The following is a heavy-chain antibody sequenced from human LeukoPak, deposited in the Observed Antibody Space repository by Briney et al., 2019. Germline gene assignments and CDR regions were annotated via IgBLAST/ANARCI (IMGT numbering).Heavy chain of an antibody. CDR2: IIPILGIA. CDR1: GGTFSSYT. V-gene: IGHV1-69*02. CDR3: ARGQWFGELFLYYYGMDV. D-gene: IGHD3-10*01. J-gene: IGHJ6*02. Sequence: SVKVSCKTSGGTFSSYTISWVRQAPGQGLEWMGRIIPILGIANYAQKFQGRVTITADKTTSTAYMELSSLRSEDTAVYDCARGQWFGELFLYYYGMDVWGQGTTVTVSS.